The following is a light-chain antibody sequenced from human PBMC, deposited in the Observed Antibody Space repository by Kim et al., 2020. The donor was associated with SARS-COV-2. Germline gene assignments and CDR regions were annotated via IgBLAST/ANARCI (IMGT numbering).Light chain of an antibody. Sequence: VPPVQSASITCSGDKLGDKYACWYQQKPGQSPVLVIYQDSKRPSGIPERFAGSNSGNTATLTTSGTQARDEADFYCQAWDSITYVVFGGGTQLTVL. J-gene: IGLJ2*01. CDR1: KLGDKY. CDR3: QAWDSITYVV. CDR2: QDS. V-gene: IGLV3-1*01.